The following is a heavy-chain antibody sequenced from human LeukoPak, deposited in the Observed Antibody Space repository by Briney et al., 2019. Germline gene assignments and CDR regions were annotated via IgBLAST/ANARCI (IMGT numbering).Heavy chain of an antibody. J-gene: IGHJ4*02. Sequence: GGSLRLSCVASEFIFSNYAMTWVRQAPGKGLEWVSSVSGSGANVFYADSVKGRFTISGDDSKNTVYLQMNSLRVEDTAVYYCAKDKGYCITSTCFKPFDYWGRGVVVTVSS. CDR2: VSGSGANV. CDR1: EFIFSNYA. CDR3: AKDKGYCITSTCFKPFDY. V-gene: IGHV3-23*01. D-gene: IGHD2-2*01.